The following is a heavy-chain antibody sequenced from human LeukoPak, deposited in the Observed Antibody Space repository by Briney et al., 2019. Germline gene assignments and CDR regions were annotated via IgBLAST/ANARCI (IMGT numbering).Heavy chain of an antibody. CDR1: GYTFTTYG. CDR2: ISTYNGHR. V-gene: IGHV1-18*01. J-gene: IGHJ4*02. D-gene: IGHD1-26*01. Sequence: ATVKVSCKASGYTFTTYGLTWVRQAPGQGLEGMGWISTYNGHRNYAQKFQGRVTMTTDTSTRTAYMELKSLTSDDTAVYYCARIGRASWYFDYWGQGTLVTVSS. CDR3: ARIGRASWYFDY.